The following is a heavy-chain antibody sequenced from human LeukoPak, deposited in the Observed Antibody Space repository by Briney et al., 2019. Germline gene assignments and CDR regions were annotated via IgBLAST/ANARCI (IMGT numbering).Heavy chain of an antibody. CDR3: TTDTRLWFGELVDYYYGMDV. D-gene: IGHD3-10*01. CDR2: IKSKTDGRTT. CDR1: GLTFSNAR. J-gene: IGHJ6*02. V-gene: IGHV3-15*01. Sequence: GGPLTLPCAASGLTFSNARMSCLPHATGKALVWVGRIKSKTDGRTTDYAAPVKGRFTISRDDSKNTLYLQMNSLKTEDTAVYYCTTDTRLWFGELVDYYYGMDVWGQGTTVTVSS.